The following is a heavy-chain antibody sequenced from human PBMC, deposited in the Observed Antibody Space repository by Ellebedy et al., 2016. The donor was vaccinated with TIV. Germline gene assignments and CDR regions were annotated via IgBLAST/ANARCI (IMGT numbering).Heavy chain of an antibody. J-gene: IGHJ4*02. CDR1: GYSFTSYW. D-gene: IGHD6-19*01. V-gene: IGHV5-51*01. Sequence: KVSCXGSGYSFTSYWIGWVRQMPGKGLEWMGIIYPGDSDTRYSPSFQGQVTISADKSISTAYLQWSSLKASDTAMYYCAIAVATNFDYWGQGTLVTVSS. CDR2: IYPGDSDT. CDR3: AIAVATNFDY.